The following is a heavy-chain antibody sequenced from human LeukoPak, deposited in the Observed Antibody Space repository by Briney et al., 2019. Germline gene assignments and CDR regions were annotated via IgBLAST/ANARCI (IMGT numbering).Heavy chain of an antibody. D-gene: IGHD2-2*01. CDR1: GFTLSSYA. CDR2: ISYDGSNK. Sequence: GRSLRLSCVASGFTLSSYAMHWVRQAPGKGLEWVAVISYDGSNKYYGDSVKGRFTISRDNSKNTLYLQMNSLRAEDTAVYYCARAHQYCSSTSCYAGFDYWGQGTLVTVSS. CDR3: ARAHQYCSSTSCYAGFDY. V-gene: IGHV3-30*04. J-gene: IGHJ4*02.